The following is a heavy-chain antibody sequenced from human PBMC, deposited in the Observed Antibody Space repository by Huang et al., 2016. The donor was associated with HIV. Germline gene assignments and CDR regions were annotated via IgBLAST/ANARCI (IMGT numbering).Heavy chain of an antibody. Sequence: EVQLVESGGGLVRPGRSLRLSFAASGFTFDDYAMHCGRQTPGKGLEWVSGINWKSGNIAYADSVRGRFTISRDNAKNSLYLQMNSLRPEDTALYYCAKDWGYDFGAFDFWGRGTMVTVSS. CDR1: GFTFDDYA. D-gene: IGHD3-16*01. V-gene: IGHV3-9*01. CDR2: INWKSGNI. J-gene: IGHJ3*01. CDR3: AKDWGYDFGAFDF.